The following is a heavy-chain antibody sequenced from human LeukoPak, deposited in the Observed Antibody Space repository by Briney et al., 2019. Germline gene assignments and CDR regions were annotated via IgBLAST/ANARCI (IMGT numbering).Heavy chain of an antibody. CDR2: IIPIFGTA. V-gene: IGHV1-69*13. CDR3: ARGPYQPLLYFDY. CDR1: RGTLSSYA. D-gene: IGHD2-2*01. Sequence: ASVKVSCKASRGTLSSYAISWVRQAPGQGREWMGGIIPIFGTANYAQKFQGRVTITADESTSTAYMELSSLRSEDTAVYYCARGPYQPLLYFDYWGQGTLVTVSS. J-gene: IGHJ4*02.